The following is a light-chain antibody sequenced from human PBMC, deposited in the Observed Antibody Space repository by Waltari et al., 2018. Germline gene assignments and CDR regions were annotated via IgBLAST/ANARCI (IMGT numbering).Light chain of an antibody. CDR2: DVA. J-gene: IGLJ2*01. V-gene: IGLV2-14*03. Sequence: QSALTQPASVSGSPGQSITLSCTGTRSDIGSYNSVSWYQQHPGKAPTLIIFDVANRPSGVSNRCSGSKSGNTASLTISGLQAEDGADYFCASYMDTTTLELFGGGTSLTVL. CDR1: RSDIGSYNS. CDR3: ASYMDTTTLEL.